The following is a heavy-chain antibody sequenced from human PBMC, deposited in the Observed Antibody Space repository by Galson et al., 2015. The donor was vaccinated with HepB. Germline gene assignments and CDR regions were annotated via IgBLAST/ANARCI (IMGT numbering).Heavy chain of an antibody. J-gene: IGHJ6*03. D-gene: IGHD3-3*01. CDR2: ISRSSSTI. Sequence: SLRLSCAASGFTFRSYNINWVRQAPGKGLEWVSYISRSSSTIYYADSVKGRFTISRDNAKNSLYLQMNSLRDEDTAVYYCARDGDITSIFGVLPTYMDVWGKGTTVTVSS. CDR3: ARDGDITSIFGVLPTYMDV. CDR1: GFTFRSYN. V-gene: IGHV3-48*02.